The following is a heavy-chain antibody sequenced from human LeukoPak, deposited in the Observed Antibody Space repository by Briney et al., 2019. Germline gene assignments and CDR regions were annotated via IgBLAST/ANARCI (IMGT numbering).Heavy chain of an antibody. CDR3: AKKGMVGDTGCDY. CDR2: IIMGVST. J-gene: IGHJ4*02. V-gene: IGHV3-66*01. Sequence: RGSLRLSSVASGFTPTSGYINWGRQAPGEGLEWGSYIIMGVSTYYADSVKGRFTISGDNSKTTVFLQWDTLRVEDTVLFYCAKKGMVGDTGCDYWGQGTLVTVSS. D-gene: IGHD1-26*01. CDR1: GFTPTSGY.